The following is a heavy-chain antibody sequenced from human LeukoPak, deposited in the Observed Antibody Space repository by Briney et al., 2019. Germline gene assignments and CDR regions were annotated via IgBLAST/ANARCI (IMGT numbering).Heavy chain of an antibody. Sequence: SETLSLTCTVSGGSISSSSYYWGWIRQPPGKGLEWIGSIYYNGSTYYNPSLKSRVTISVDTSKNQFSLKLSSVTAADTAVYYCTSYYYDSSGYQIAFDYWGQGTLVTVSS. V-gene: IGHV4-39*01. CDR1: GGSISSSSYY. J-gene: IGHJ4*02. D-gene: IGHD3-22*01. CDR3: TSYYYDSSGYQIAFDY. CDR2: IYYNGST.